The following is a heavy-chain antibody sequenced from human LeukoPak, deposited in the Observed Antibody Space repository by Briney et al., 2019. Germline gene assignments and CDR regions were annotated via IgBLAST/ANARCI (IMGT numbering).Heavy chain of an antibody. CDR3: ARHRPGERRFDP. J-gene: IGHJ5*02. Sequence: SETLSLTCAVSGGSIRNDYWSWIRQPPGKGLEWIAYINYSGSTNYNPSLESRVTISVDTSKNLFSLKFASVTAADTAVYYCARHRPGERRFDPWGQGTLVTVSS. CDR1: GGSIRNDY. V-gene: IGHV4-59*08. D-gene: IGHD3-16*01. CDR2: INYSGST.